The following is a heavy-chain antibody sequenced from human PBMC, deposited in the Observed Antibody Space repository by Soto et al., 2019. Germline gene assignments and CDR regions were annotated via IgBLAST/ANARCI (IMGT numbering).Heavy chain of an antibody. CDR3: ATAYSSSSGEFDY. Sequence: SETLSLTCTVSGGSISSGDYCWSWIRQPPGKGLEWIGYIYYSGSTYYNPSLKSRVTISVDTSKNQFSLKLSSVTAADTAVYYCATAYSSSSGEFDYWGQGTLVTVSS. V-gene: IGHV4-30-4*01. CDR2: IYYSGST. CDR1: GGSISSGDYC. D-gene: IGHD6-6*01. J-gene: IGHJ4*02.